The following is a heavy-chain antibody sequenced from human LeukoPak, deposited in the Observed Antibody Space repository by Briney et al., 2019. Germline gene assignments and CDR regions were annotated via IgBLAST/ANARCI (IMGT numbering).Heavy chain of an antibody. Sequence: GSLRLSCAASGFTFSSYAMSWVRQAPGKGLEWVSAISGSGGSTYYADSVKGRFTISRDNSKNTLYLQMNSLRAEDTAVYYCATRILGPSYFDYWGQGTLVTVSS. V-gene: IGHV3-23*01. CDR3: ATRILGPSYFDY. J-gene: IGHJ4*02. CDR2: ISGSGGST. D-gene: IGHD2-15*01. CDR1: GFTFSSYA.